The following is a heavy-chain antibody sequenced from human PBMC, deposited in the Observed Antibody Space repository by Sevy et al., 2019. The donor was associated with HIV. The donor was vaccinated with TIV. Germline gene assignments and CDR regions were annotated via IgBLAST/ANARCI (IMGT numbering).Heavy chain of an antibody. Sequence: ASVKVSCKASGGTFSSYAISWVRQAPGQGLEWMGGIIPIFGTANYAQKFQDRVTITADESTSTAYMELSSLRSEDTAVYYCARDSLPGGVGATTADAFDIWGQGTMVTVSS. CDR3: ARDSLPGGVGATTADAFDI. CDR1: GGTFSSYA. CDR2: IIPIFGTA. J-gene: IGHJ3*02. D-gene: IGHD1-26*01. V-gene: IGHV1-69*13.